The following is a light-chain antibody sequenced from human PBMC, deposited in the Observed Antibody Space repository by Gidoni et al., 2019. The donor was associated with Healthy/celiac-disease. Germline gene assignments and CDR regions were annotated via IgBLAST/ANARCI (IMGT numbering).Light chain of an antibody. Sequence: IVLPQSPATLSLSPGERATLSCRASQGVSSYLAWYQQKPGQAPRLLIYDASNRATGIPARFSGSGPGTDFTLTISSLEPEDFAVYYCQQRSNWHRTFGQGTKLEIK. CDR2: DAS. CDR1: QGVSSY. CDR3: QQRSNWHRT. V-gene: IGKV3D-11*01. J-gene: IGKJ2*01.